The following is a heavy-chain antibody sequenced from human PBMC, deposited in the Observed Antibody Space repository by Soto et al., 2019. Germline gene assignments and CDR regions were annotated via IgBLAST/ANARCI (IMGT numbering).Heavy chain of an antibody. D-gene: IGHD3-22*01. V-gene: IGHV3-21*01. CDR3: TRELSPRYYFDRSADDAFDV. J-gene: IGHJ3*01. Sequence: EVQLVESGGGLVKPGGSLRLSCEASGFTFSSYSVNWVRQAPGKGLEWVSSISSRSTFMYYADSVKGRFTISRDNAKNSLYLQMNRLRAEDTAVYYCTRELSPRYYFDRSADDAFDVWGQGTMVTVSS. CDR2: ISSRSTFM. CDR1: GFTFSSYS.